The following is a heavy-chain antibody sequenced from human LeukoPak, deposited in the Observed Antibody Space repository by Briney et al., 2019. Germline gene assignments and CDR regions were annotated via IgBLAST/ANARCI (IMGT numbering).Heavy chain of an antibody. CDR2: IFYSGRS. CDR3: ARELNPSVYTGAFDI. CDR1: GGSISSCNYY. J-gene: IGHJ3*02. Sequence: PSETLSLTCTVSGGSISSCNYYWGWIRQPPGKGLEWIGSIFYSGRSYSNPSLQSRVTISIDTSTSQFSLNLTSVTAADTAVYFCARELNPSVYTGAFDIWGQGTPVTGSS. D-gene: IGHD1-1*01. V-gene: IGHV4-39*07.